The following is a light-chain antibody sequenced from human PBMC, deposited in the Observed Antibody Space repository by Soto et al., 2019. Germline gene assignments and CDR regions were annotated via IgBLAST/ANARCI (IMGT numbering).Light chain of an antibody. CDR1: QTITSY. V-gene: IGKV1-39*01. CDR2: AAS. Sequence: DIQVTQSPSSLSASVGDTVTITCWARQTITSYLNWYQQKPGKAPRLLIYAASALHTGVPSRFSGRGSGTDIRLIITNLQPDDFATYYCQQSHSTPLTFGGGTKVEVK. J-gene: IGKJ4*01. CDR3: QQSHSTPLT.